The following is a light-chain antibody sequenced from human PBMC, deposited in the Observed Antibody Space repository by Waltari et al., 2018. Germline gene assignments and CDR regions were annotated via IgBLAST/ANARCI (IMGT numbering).Light chain of an antibody. J-gene: IGKJ2*01. CDR2: AAT. CDR1: QSISTY. Sequence: DIQMTQSPSTLSASVGDRVTITCRASQSISTYLNWYQQKPGKAPSLLIFAATSLQSGVPSRFSGRGSGTEFTLTINNLQPEDFATYYCQQGYSSPPYTFGQGTKLLI. CDR3: QQGYSSPPYT. V-gene: IGKV1-39*01.